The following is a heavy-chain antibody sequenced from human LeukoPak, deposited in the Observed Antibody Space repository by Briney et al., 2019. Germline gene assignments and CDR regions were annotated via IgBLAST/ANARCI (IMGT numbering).Heavy chain of an antibody. Sequence: GASVKVSCKASGYTFTSYAVHWVRQAPGQRLEWMGWINAGNGNTKYSQKFQGRVTITRDTSASTAYMELSSLRSEDTAVYYCARGPGLGRGMDVWGQGTTVTVSS. CDR2: INAGNGNT. D-gene: IGHD3-22*01. CDR3: ARGPGLGRGMDV. J-gene: IGHJ6*02. CDR1: GYTFTSYA. V-gene: IGHV1-3*01.